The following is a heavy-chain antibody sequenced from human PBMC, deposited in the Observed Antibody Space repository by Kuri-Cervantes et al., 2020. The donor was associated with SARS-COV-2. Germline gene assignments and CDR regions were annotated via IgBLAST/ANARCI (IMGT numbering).Heavy chain of an antibody. J-gene: IGHJ3*02. V-gene: IGHV5-51*01. CDR1: GYSFSSSW. Sequence: GGSLRLSCKGSGYSFSSSWIGWVRQMPGKGLEWMGIIFPRDSDTRYSPSFQGQVTISVDKSISTAYLQWSSLKASDTAMYYCARAFVVVPAASQGAFDIWGQGTMVTVSS. CDR3: ARAFVVVPAASQGAFDI. D-gene: IGHD2-2*01. CDR2: IFPRDSDT.